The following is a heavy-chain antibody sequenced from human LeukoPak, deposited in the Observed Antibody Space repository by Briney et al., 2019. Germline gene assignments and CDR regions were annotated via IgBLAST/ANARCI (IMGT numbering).Heavy chain of an antibody. Sequence: SETLSLTCTVSGGSISSYYWSWIRQPAGKGLEWIGRIYTSGSTNYNPSLKSRVTISVDKSKNQFSLKLSSVTAADTAVYYCARDLAYCGGDCPFNWFDPCGQGTLVTVSS. CDR3: ARDLAYCGGDCPFNWFDP. D-gene: IGHD2-21*02. CDR2: IYTSGST. CDR1: GGSISSYY. V-gene: IGHV4-4*07. J-gene: IGHJ5*02.